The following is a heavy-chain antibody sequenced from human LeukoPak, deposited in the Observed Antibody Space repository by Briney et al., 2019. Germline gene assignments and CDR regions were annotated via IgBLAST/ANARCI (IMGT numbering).Heavy chain of an antibody. V-gene: IGHV1-18*01. J-gene: IGHJ4*02. CDR2: ISAYNGNT. Sequence: GASVKVSCKASGYIFINHGIAWVRQAPGQGLEYMGWISAYNGNTDYAQNLQGRVTMTTDTSTTTAYMELRSLTSDDTAVYYCARWGPSPSDYWGRGTLVTVSS. D-gene: IGHD3-16*01. CDR1: GYIFINHG. CDR3: ARWGPSPSDY.